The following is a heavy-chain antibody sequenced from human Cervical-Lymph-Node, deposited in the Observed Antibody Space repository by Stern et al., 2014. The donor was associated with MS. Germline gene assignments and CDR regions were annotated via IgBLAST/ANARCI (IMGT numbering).Heavy chain of an antibody. CDR2: IIPGDGST. Sequence: VQLVQSGAEVKKSGASVKVSCKASGYSFIVYYMHWVRQAPGQGLECMGMIIPGDGSTTYAQKFQGRVTMTRDTSTNTVYLELSTLRSEDTAVYYCARGVTRSAYYYGLDVWGQGTTVIVSS. CDR1: GYSFIVYY. J-gene: IGHJ6*02. CDR3: ARGVTRSAYYYGLDV. D-gene: IGHD4-11*01. V-gene: IGHV1-46*01.